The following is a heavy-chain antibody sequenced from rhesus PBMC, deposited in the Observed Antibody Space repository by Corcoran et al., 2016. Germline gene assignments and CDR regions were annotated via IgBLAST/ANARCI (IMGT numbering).Heavy chain of an antibody. CDR2: IYGSGSST. V-gene: IGHV4-169*02. Sequence: QLQLQESGPGLVKPSETLSVTCAVSGGSISSSYWSWIRQAPGKGLEWIGYIYGSGSSTNYNPSLKRRVTLSVDTSKNQLSLKLSSVTAADTAVYYCASDRGYSGSWSLGYFDYWGQGVLVTVSS. CDR3: ASDRGYSGSWSLGYFDY. J-gene: IGHJ4*01. CDR1: GGSISSSY. D-gene: IGHD6-25*01.